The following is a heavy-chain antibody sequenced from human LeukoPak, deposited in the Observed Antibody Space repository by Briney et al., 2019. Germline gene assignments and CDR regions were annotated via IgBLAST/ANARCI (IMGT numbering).Heavy chain of an antibody. D-gene: IGHD6-25*01. CDR2: INPNSGGT. Sequence: ASVKLSCKASGYTFTGYYIHWVRQAPGQGLEWMGWINPNSGGTNYAQKFQGRVTMTRDTSISTAYMELSRLRSDDTAAYYCARATIASVDPWGQGTLVTVSS. CDR1: GYTFTGYY. V-gene: IGHV1-2*02. CDR3: ARATIASVDP. J-gene: IGHJ5*02.